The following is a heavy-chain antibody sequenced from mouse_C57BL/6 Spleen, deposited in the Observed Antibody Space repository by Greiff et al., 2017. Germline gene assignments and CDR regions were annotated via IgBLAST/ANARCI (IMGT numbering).Heavy chain of an antibody. CDR2: IYPRSGNT. V-gene: IGHV1-81*01. J-gene: IGHJ4*01. CDR3: ARRYYDYGYYAMDY. Sequence: QVQLQQSGAELARPGASVKLSCKASGYTFTSYGISWVKQRTGQGLEWIGEIYPRSGNTYYTEKFKGKATLTADKSSSTAYMELRSLTSEDSAVYFCARRYYDYGYYAMDYWGQGTSVTVSS. D-gene: IGHD2-4*01. CDR1: GYTFTSYG.